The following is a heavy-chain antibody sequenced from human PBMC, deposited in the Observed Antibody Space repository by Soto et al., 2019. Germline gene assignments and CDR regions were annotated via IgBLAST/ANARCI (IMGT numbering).Heavy chain of an antibody. J-gene: IGHJ4*02. D-gene: IGHD1-26*01. CDR1: GFSLSTNGVG. CDR3: AHRRGAYYFDF. Sequence: QITLKESGPTLVKPTQTLTLTCTFSGFSLSTNGVGVGWIRQPPGKALGWLALIYWDGDKRYSPSLKSRLTITKDTSKNQVVLTMTNMDPVDTATYYCAHRRGAYYFDFWGLGTLVTVSS. CDR2: IYWDGDK. V-gene: IGHV2-5*02.